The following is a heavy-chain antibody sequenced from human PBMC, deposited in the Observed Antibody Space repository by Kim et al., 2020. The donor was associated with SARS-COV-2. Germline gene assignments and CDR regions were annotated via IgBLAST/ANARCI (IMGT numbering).Heavy chain of an antibody. CDR2: ISGGGGST. CDR1: GFTFSSYA. J-gene: IGHJ4*01. V-gene: IGHV3-23*01. D-gene: IGHD3-10*01. Sequence: GGSLRLSCAASGFTFSSYAMSWVRQAPGKGLEWVSAISGGGGSTYYADSVKGRFTISRDNSKNTLYLQMNSLRAEDTAVYYCAKDLYVSGSYPVFDYWGHGTLVTVSS. CDR3: AKDLYVSGSYPVFDY.